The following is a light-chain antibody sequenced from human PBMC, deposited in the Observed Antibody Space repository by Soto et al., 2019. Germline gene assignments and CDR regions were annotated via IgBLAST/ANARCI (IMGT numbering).Light chain of an antibody. V-gene: IGLV2-14*01. CDR2: EVS. CDR1: SSDVGGYNY. J-gene: IGLJ3*02. Sequence: QSVLTQPASVSGSPGQSITISCTGTSSDVGGYNYVSWYQHHPGKAPKLMIYEVSNWPSGVSNRFSGSKSGNTASLTISGLQAEDEADYYCSSYTSSSTRVFGGGTKLTVL. CDR3: SSYTSSSTRV.